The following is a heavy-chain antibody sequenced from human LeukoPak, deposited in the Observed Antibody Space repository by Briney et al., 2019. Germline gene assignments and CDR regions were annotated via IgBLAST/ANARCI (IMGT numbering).Heavy chain of an antibody. J-gene: IGHJ4*02. D-gene: IGHD1/OR15-1a*01. CDR3: AQGPNNNGAGLDF. Sequence: GGSLRLSCTASGFSFSGHWMHWARQLPGEGLVWVSRISPTGSTTSYADSVKGRFTVSRDIAKNTPHLQENNLRAEDTAVYYCAQGPNNNGAGLDFWGQGTRLTVSP. CDR1: GFSFSGHW. V-gene: IGHV3-74*01. CDR2: ISPTGSTT.